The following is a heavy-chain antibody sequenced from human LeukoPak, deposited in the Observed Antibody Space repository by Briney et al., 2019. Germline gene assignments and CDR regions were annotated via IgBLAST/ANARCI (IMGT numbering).Heavy chain of an antibody. CDR3: ARVGPPTVYYYYYMDV. CDR2: ISYDGSNK. Sequence: GGSLRLSCAASGFTFSSYAMHWVRQAPGKGLEWVAVISYDGSNKYYADSVKGRFTISRDNAKNSLYLQMNSLRAEDTAVYYRARVGPPTVYYYYYMDVWGKGTTVTISS. J-gene: IGHJ6*03. V-gene: IGHV3-30*04. CDR1: GFTFSSYA. D-gene: IGHD4-17*01.